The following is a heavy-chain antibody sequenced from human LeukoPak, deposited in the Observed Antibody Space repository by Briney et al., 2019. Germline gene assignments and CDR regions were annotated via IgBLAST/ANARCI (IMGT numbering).Heavy chain of an antibody. CDR1: GYTFTGYY. D-gene: IGHD2-15*01. CDR3: ARDGMSGGSWGGRDAFDI. J-gene: IGHJ3*02. Sequence: ASVKVSCKASGYTFTGYYMHWVRQAPGRGLEWMGRINPNSGGTNYAQKFQGRVTMTRDTSISTAYMELSRLRSDDTAVYYCARDGMSGGSWGGRDAFDIWGQGTLVTVSS. V-gene: IGHV1-2*06. CDR2: INPNSGGT.